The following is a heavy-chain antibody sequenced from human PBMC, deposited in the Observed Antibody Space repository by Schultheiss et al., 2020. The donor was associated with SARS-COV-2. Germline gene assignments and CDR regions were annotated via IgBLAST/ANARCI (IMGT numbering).Heavy chain of an antibody. D-gene: IGHD1-26*01. CDR3: AKVSGTLTP. V-gene: IGHV3-21*04. J-gene: IGHJ4*02. CDR1: GFTFSSYS. CDR2: ISSSSSYI. Sequence: GESLKISCAASGFTFSSYSMNWVRQAPGKGLEWVSSISSSSSYIYYADSVKGRFTISRDNAKNSLYLQMTTLTAEDTAIYYCAKVSGTLTPWGQGTLVTVSS.